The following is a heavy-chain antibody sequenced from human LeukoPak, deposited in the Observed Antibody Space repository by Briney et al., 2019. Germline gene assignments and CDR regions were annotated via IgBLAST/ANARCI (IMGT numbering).Heavy chain of an antibody. V-gene: IGHV1-2*06. J-gene: IGHJ6*02. D-gene: IGHD6-13*01. Sequence: GASVKVSCTASGYTFTGYYMHWVRQAPGQGLEWMGRINPNSGGTNYAQKFQGRVTMTRDTSISTAYMELSRLRSDDTAVYYCARPPHRPIGYRLYGMDVWGQGTTVTVSS. CDR1: GYTFTGYY. CDR3: ARPPHRPIGYRLYGMDV. CDR2: INPNSGGT.